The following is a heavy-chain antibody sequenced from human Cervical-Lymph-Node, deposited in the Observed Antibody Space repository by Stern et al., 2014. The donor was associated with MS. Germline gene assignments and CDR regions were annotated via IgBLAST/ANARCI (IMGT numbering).Heavy chain of an antibody. D-gene: IGHD1-1*01. CDR1: GFTGSRDY. Sequence: EVQLLASGGGVIQPGGSLRLSCTASGFTGSRDYMTWVRQAPGKGLEWVSLITNVGSTFYTDSVKGRFTISRDDSKNTVYLHMTSLRAEDTAMYYCARDTSSPERSDWWGQGTLVTVSS. CDR3: ARDTSSPERSDW. J-gene: IGHJ4*02. V-gene: IGHV3-53*01. CDR2: ITNVGST.